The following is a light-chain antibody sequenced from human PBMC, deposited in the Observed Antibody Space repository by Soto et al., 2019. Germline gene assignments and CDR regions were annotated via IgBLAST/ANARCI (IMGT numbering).Light chain of an antibody. CDR1: SSDVGSYNL. Sequence: HSVLTQPASVSVSPGQSISISCTGTSSDVGSYNLVSWYQQHPGKAPKLMIYEGSKRPSGVSNRFSGSKSGNTASLTISGLQAEDEADYYCSSYASSTTPYVFGTGTKVTVL. J-gene: IGLJ1*01. CDR3: SSYASSTTPYV. CDR2: EGS. V-gene: IGLV2-14*02.